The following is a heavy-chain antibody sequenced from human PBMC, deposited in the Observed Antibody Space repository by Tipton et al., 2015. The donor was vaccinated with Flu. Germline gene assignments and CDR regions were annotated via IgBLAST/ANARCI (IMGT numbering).Heavy chain of an antibody. J-gene: IGHJ4*02. V-gene: IGHV1-46*01. CDR1: GYTFSTYY. D-gene: IGHD3-16*02. Sequence: QVQLVQSGAEVKRPGASVRISCKAFGYTFSTYYMHWLRQAPGQGLEWVGIINPLSGDTIYAPNFQARFTMTSDTSTSTVYMDLNSLRSDDTAVYYCARGSGIRARYFDYWGQGAQVTVSS. CDR3: ARGSGIRARYFDY. CDR2: INPLSGDT.